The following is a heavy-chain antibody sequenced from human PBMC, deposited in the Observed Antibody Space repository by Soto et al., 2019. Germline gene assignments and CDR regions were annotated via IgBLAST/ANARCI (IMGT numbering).Heavy chain of an antibody. V-gene: IGHV1-3*05. CDR3: ARGPSNKALTLNWFDP. D-gene: IGHD3-9*01. CDR2: LNAGNGNT. J-gene: IGHJ5*02. CDR1: GYTFTSYA. Sequence: QVQLVQSGAEEKKPGASVKVSCKASGYTFTSYAMHCVRQAPGQRLELMGRLNAGNGNTKYSQKFQGRVNITRDTSASTASMELSSLSSEDTAVYYCARGPSNKALTLNWFDPWGQGTLVTVSS.